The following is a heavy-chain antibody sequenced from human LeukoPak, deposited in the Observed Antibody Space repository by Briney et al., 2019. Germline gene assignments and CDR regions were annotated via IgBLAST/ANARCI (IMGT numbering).Heavy chain of an antibody. Sequence: SETLSLTCTVSGGSISSYYWSWIQQPPGKRLEWIGYIYYSGSTNYNPSLKSRVTISVDTSKNQFSLKMSSVTAADTAVYYCARVAHYYDSSGYYDYWGQGTLVTVSS. CDR2: IYYSGST. V-gene: IGHV4-59*01. CDR3: ARVAHYYDSSGYYDY. CDR1: GGSISSYY. J-gene: IGHJ4*02. D-gene: IGHD3-22*01.